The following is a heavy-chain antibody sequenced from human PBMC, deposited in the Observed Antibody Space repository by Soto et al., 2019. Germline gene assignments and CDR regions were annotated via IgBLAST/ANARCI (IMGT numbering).Heavy chain of an antibody. CDR2: ISNSGST. D-gene: IGHD5-18*01. CDR3: ATESGSTYGYFDN. Sequence: SETLPLTCTVSGGSVTSDNDYWTWFRQSSGKGLEWIGYISNSGSTGYNPSLKTRLSMSVDRSKNQFTLRLTSVTAADTAVYFCATESGSTYGYFDNWGKGTQVTVSS. V-gene: IGHV4-30-4*01. J-gene: IGHJ4*02. CDR1: GGSVTSDNDY.